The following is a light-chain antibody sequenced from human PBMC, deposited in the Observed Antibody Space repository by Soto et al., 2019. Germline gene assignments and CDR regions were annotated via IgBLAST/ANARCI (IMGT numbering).Light chain of an antibody. CDR3: CSYAGSSSYV. V-gene: IGLV2-23*01. J-gene: IGLJ1*01. CDR2: EGS. Sequence: QSALTQPASVSGSPGQSITISCTGTSSDVGIYNLVSWYQHHPGKAPKFMIYEGSKRPSGISNRFSGSKSGNTASLTISGLQAEDEADYYCCSYAGSSSYVFGTGTKLTVL. CDR1: SSDVGIYNL.